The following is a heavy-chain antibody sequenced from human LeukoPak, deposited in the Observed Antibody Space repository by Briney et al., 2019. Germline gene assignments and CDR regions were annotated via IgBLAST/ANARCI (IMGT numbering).Heavy chain of an antibody. D-gene: IGHD6-19*01. V-gene: IGHV4-59*01. CDR1: GGSISSYY. Sequence: PSETLSLTCTVSGGSISSYYWSWIRQPPGKGLEWIGYIYYSGSTNYNPSLKSRVTISVDTSKNQFSLKLSSVTAADTAVYYCASSDLYSGGWYGLDAFDIWGQGTMVTVSS. CDR3: ASSDLYSGGWYGLDAFDI. CDR2: IYYSGST. J-gene: IGHJ3*02.